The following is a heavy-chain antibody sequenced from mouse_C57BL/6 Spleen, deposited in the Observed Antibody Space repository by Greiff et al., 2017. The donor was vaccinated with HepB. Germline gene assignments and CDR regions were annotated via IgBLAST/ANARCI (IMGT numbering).Heavy chain of an antibody. CDR1: GFTFSSYA. CDR3: ARGGDYYGSSSYFDV. CDR2: ISDGGSYT. J-gene: IGHJ1*03. Sequence: DVKLVESGGGLVKPGGSLKLSCAASGFTFSSYAMSWVRQTPEKRLEWVATISDGGSYTYYPDNVKGRFTISRDNAKNNLYLQMSHLKSEDTAMYYCARGGDYYGSSSYFDVWGTGTTVTVSS. V-gene: IGHV5-4*03. D-gene: IGHD1-1*01.